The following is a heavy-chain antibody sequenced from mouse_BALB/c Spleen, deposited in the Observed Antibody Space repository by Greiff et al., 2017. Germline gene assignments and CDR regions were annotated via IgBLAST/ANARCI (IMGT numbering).Heavy chain of an antibody. D-gene: IGHD1-1*01. CDR2: ISSGGST. V-gene: IGHV5-6-5*01. J-gene: IGHJ2*01. CDR3: ARGLRSYYFDY. Sequence: DVKLVESGGGLVQPGGSLKLSCAASGFTFSSYAMSWVRQTPEKRLEWVASISSGGSTYYPDSVKGRFTISRDNARNILYLQMSSLRSEDTAMYYCARGLRSYYFDYWGQGTTLTVSS. CDR1: GFTFSSYA.